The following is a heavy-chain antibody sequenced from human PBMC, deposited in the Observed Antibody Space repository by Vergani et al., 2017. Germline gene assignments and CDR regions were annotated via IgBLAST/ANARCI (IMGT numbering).Heavy chain of an antibody. J-gene: IGHJ1*01. CDR2: ISYDGTQK. V-gene: IGHV3-30*03. CDR3: ATKICGTPGCQIGYFRE. D-gene: IGHD1-1*01. CDR1: GFTSSYYG. Sequence: QVHLVESGGGVVQPGRSLRLSCVVSGFTSSYYGMHWVRQAPGKGLEWVAVISYDGTQKYYADSVKGRFTISRDNSKSTLYLQMNSLRPEDTAVYYCATKICGTPGCQIGYFREWGQGTLVTVSS.